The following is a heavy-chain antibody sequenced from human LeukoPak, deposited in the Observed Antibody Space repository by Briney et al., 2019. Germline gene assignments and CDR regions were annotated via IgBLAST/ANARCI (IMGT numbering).Heavy chain of an antibody. D-gene: IGHD6-13*01. CDR3: ARSHPGHLAAAGDLDY. J-gene: IGHJ4*02. V-gene: IGHV1-2*02. CDR1: GYTFTSYG. CDR2: TNPNSGDT. Sequence: GASVKVSCKASGYTFTSYGISWVRQAPGQGLEWMGWTNPNSGDTNYAQKFQGRVTMTRDTSISTAYMELSRLRSDDTAVYFCARSHPGHLAAAGDLDYWGQGTLVTVSS.